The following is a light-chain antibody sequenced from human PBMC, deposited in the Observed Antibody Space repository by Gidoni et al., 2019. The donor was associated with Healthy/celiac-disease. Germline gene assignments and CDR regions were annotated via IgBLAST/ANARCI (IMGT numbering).Light chain of an antibody. CDR3: QQYDNLLTWT. CDR1: QDISHY. V-gene: IGKV1-33*01. J-gene: IGKJ1*01. CDR2: DAS. Sequence: DIQMTQSPSSLSASVGDRVTITCQASQDISHYLNWYQQKPGKAPKRLIYDASNLETGVPSRFSGSGSGTDFTFTISSLQPEDIATYYCQQYDNLLTWTFGQGTKVEI.